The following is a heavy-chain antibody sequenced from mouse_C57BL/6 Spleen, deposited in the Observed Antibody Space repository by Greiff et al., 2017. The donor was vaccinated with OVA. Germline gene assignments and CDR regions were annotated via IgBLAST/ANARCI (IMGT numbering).Heavy chain of an antibody. D-gene: IGHD1-1*01. CDR3: ARRDGSSFWYFDV. Sequence: EVQRVESGGGLVKPGGSLKLSCAASGFTFSSYTMSWVRQTPEKRLEWVATISGGGGNTYYPDSVKGRFTISRDNAENTLYLQMSRLRSEDTALYYCARRDGSSFWYFDVWGTGTTVTVSS. CDR2: ISGGGGNT. CDR1: GFTFSSYT. J-gene: IGHJ1*03. V-gene: IGHV5-9*01.